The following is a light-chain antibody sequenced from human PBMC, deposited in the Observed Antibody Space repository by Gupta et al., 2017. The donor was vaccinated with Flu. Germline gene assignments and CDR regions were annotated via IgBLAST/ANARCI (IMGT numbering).Light chain of an antibody. V-gene: IGLV4-69*01. J-gene: IGLJ3*02. CDR2: LNSDGSH. CDR3: TTWAPARRV. CDR1: SGHSSNA. Sequence: QLVLTQSPSASASLGASVKLTCTLSSGHSSNAIAGHQQQTEKGPRYLIKLNSDGSHYKGDGIPDRFSGSSSGDARSLTISSLQSEDEADYYCTTWAPARRVFGGGTNLTVL.